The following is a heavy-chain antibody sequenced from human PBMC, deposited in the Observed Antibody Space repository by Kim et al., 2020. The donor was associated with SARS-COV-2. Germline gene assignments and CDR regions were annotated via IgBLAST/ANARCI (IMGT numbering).Heavy chain of an antibody. V-gene: IGHV4-39*01. CDR1: GGSISSSSYY. Sequence: SETLSLTCTVSGGSISSSSYYWGWIRQPPGKGLEWIGSIYYSGSTYYNPSLKSRVTISVDTSKNQFSLKLSSVTAADTAVYYCARHEITYYDILTGYSPLSPWGQGTLVTVSS. CDR2: IYYSGST. D-gene: IGHD3-9*01. J-gene: IGHJ5*02. CDR3: ARHEITYYDILTGYSPLSP.